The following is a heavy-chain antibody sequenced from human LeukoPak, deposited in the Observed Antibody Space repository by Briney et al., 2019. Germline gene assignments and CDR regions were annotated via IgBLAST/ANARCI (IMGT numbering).Heavy chain of an antibody. CDR3: ASSSADYDVWSGYSRFDY. J-gene: IGHJ4*02. Sequence: MASETLSLTCTVSGGSISSYYWSWIRQPPGKGLEWIGYIYYSGSTNYNPSLKSRVTISVDTSKNQFSLKLSSVTAADTAVYYCASSSADYDVWSGYSRFDYWGQGTLVTVSS. CDR1: GGSISSYY. D-gene: IGHD3-3*01. CDR2: IYYSGST. V-gene: IGHV4-59*12.